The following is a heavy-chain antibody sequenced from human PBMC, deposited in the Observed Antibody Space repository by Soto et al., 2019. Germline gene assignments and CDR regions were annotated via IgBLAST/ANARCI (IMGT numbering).Heavy chain of an antibody. CDR1: GFTFTNHA. CDR3: AKIPFDDSSSYPPHFDY. D-gene: IGHD3-22*01. J-gene: IGHJ4*02. Sequence: PGGSLRLSCAASGFTFTNHAMHWVRQAPGKGLEWVAAIWYDGTIKYYADSVKGRLTISRDNSKNTLFLQMNSLRVEDTALYYCAKIPFDDSSSYPPHFDYWGQGTLVTVSS. CDR2: IWYDGTIK. V-gene: IGHV3-33*06.